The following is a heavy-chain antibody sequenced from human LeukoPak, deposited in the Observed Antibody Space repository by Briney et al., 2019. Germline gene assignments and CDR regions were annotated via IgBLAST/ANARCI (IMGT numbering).Heavy chain of an antibody. CDR1: GYTFTSYG. CDR3: ARDRRLVLLVPTRLYYFDY. J-gene: IGHJ4*02. V-gene: IGHV1-18*01. D-gene: IGHD3-9*01. CDR2: ISAYNGNT. Sequence: ASVKVSCKASGYTFTSYGISWVRQAPGQGLEWMGWISAYNGNTNYAQKLQGRVAMTTDTSTSTAYMELRSLRSDDTAVYYCARDRRLVLLVPTRLYYFDYWGQGTLVTVSS.